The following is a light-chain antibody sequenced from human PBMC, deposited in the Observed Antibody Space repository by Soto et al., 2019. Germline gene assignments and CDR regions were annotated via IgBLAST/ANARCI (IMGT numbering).Light chain of an antibody. V-gene: IGKV3-11*01. CDR2: DAS. CDR3: QQRSNWVWT. J-gene: IGKJ1*01. Sequence: IVLTQSPATLSLSPGERATLSCRASESVSSYLVWYQQKPGQAPRLLIYDASNRVTGIPARFSGSGSGTDFTLTINSLEPEDFAVYYCQQRSNWVWTFGQGTKVEIK. CDR1: ESVSSY.